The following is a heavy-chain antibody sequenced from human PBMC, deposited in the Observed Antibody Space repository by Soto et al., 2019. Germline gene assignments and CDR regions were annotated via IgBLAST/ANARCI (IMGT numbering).Heavy chain of an antibody. CDR1: GGSVSSGSYY. CDR3: ARDHGQYVLHWFDP. CDR2: IYYSGRT. V-gene: IGHV4-61*01. Sequence: QVQLQESGPGLVKPSETLSLTCTVSGGSVSSGSYYWSWIRQPPGKGLEWCGYIYYSGRTNYNPSPNSPVTIEVHTSTTPYPLKLSSVTAADTAVYYCARDHGQYVLHWFDPWGQGTLLTVSS. J-gene: IGHJ5*02. D-gene: IGHD3-16*01.